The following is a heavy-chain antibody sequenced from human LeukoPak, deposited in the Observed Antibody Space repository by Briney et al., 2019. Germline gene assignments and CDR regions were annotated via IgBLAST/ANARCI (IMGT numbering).Heavy chain of an antibody. CDR1: GGTFSSYA. CDR3: ARDRSPLWFGEFETPYYYYGMDV. CDR2: IIPIFGTA. J-gene: IGHJ6*04. Sequence: GASVKVSCKASGGTFSSYAISWVGQAPGQGLEWMGGIIPIFGTANYAQKFQGRVTITADKSTSTAYMELSSLRSEDTAVYYCARDRSPLWFGEFETPYYYYGMDVWGKGTTVTVSS. D-gene: IGHD3-10*01. V-gene: IGHV1-69*06.